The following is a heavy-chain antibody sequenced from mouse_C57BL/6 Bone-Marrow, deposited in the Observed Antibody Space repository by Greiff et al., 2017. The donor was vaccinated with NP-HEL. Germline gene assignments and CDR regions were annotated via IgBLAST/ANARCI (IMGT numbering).Heavy chain of an antibody. Sequence: EVQLQESGGGLVKPGGSLKLSCAASGFTFSAYGMHWVRQAPEKGLEWVAYISSGSSTIYYADTVKGRFTISRDNAKNTLFLQMTSLRSEDTAMYYCARPYWFAYWGQGTLVTVSA. CDR2: ISSGSSTI. CDR3: ARPYWFAY. V-gene: IGHV5-17*01. CDR1: GFTFSAYG. J-gene: IGHJ3*01.